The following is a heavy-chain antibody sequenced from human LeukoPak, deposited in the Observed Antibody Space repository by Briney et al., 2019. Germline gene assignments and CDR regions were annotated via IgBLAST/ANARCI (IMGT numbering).Heavy chain of an antibody. CDR3: ARVQTHLGYCTNGVCGASAFDI. D-gene: IGHD2-8*01. V-gene: IGHV1-18*01. CDR2: ISAYNGNT. Sequence: ASVKVSCKASGYTFTSYGISWVRQAPGQGLEWMGWISAYNGNTNYAQKLQGRVTMTTDTSTSTAYMELRSLRSDDTAVYYCARVQTHLGYCTNGVCGASAFDIWGQGTMVTVSS. CDR1: GYTFTSYG. J-gene: IGHJ3*02.